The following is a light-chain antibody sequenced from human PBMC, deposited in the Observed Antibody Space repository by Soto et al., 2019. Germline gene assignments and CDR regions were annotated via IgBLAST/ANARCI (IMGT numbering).Light chain of an antibody. V-gene: IGKV3-15*01. CDR1: QSVSSN. CDR2: GAS. J-gene: IGKJ1*01. CDR3: QQYNNWPRT. Sequence: IVLTQSPGSLTFSPGERATLSCRASQSVSSNLAWYQQKPGQAPRLLIYGASTRATGIPARFSGSGSGTEFTLTISSLQSEDFAVYYCQQYNNWPRTFGQGTK.